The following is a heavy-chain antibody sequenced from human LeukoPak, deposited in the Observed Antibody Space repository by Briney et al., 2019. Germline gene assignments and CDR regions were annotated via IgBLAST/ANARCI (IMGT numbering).Heavy chain of an antibody. CDR1: GFTFSSYA. CDR3: AKGPTVAGEGY. CDR2: ISYDGSNK. Sequence: GRSLRLSCAASGFTFSSYAMHWVRQAPGKGLEWVAVISYDGSNKYYADSVKGRFTISRDNSKNTLYLQMNSLRAEDTAVYYCAKGPTVAGEGYWGQGTLVTVSS. V-gene: IGHV3-30-3*01. J-gene: IGHJ4*02. D-gene: IGHD6-19*01.